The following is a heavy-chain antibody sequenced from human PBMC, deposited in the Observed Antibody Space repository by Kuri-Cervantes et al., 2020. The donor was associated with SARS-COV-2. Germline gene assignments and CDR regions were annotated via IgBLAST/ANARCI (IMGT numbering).Heavy chain of an antibody. CDR2: ISYDGSNK. CDR1: GFTFSSYA. Sequence: GESLKISCAASGFTFSSYAMHWVRQAPGKGLEWVAVISYDGSNKYYADSVKGRFTISRDNSKNTLYLQMNSLRAEDTAVYYCARGGVDCSSTSCFFFGQPTTTQYYFDYWGQGTLVTVSS. CDR3: ARGGVDCSSTSCFFFGQPTTTQYYFDY. D-gene: IGHD2-2*01. J-gene: IGHJ4*02. V-gene: IGHV3-30-3*01.